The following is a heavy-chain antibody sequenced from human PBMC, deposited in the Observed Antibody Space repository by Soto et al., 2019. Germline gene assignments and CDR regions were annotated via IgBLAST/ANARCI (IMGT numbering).Heavy chain of an antibody. D-gene: IGHD1-26*01. J-gene: IGHJ3*02. V-gene: IGHV1-69*01. CDR3: GGWEGETALRGVFDI. Sequence: QVQLVQSGAEVKKPGSSVKVSCKASGGTFSSYAISWVRQAPGQGLEWMGGIIPIFGTANYAQKFQGRVTITADESTSTAYRGGSSLRFEDTAVYYCGGWEGETALRGVFDIWGKGTMVTVSS. CDR1: GGTFSSYA. CDR2: IIPIFGTA.